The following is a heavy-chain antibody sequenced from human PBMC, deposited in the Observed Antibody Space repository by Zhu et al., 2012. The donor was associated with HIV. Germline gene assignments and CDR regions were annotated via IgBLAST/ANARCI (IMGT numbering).Heavy chain of an antibody. V-gene: IGHV4-38-2*01. J-gene: IGHJ4*02. D-gene: IGHD3-10*01. CDR1: GYSISTAYY. CDR3: ARQSLVRGVVTEYFIDS. CDR2: VWHSGSS. Sequence: QVQLQESGPGLVKPSETLSLTCAVSGYSISTAYYWGWVRQPPGKGLEWIGMVWHSGSSYYSPSLKSRLRISVDTSKNQFSLNLNSVTAADTAVYFCARQSLVRGVVTEYFIDSWGQGALVTVSS.